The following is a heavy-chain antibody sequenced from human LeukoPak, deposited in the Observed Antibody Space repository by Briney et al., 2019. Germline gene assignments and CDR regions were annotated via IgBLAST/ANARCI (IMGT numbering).Heavy chain of an antibody. CDR3: ARVYSNNWPRPYYYFYSMDV. D-gene: IGHD6-13*01. Sequence: SETLSLTCTVSGGSVSSGSYYWGWIRQPPGKGLEWIGYIYYTGSTNYNPSLKSRVTISVDTSYNQFSLKLRSVTAADTAVYYCARVYSNNWPRPYYYFYSMDVWGKGTTVTVSS. CDR2: IYYTGST. V-gene: IGHV4-61*01. J-gene: IGHJ6*03. CDR1: GGSVSSGSYY.